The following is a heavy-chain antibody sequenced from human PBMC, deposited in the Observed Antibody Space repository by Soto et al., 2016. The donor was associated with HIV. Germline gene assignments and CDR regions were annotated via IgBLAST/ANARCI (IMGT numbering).Heavy chain of an antibody. J-gene: IGHJ3*02. Sequence: EVQLVESGGGLVQPGGSLRLSCAASGFTFSSYWMHWVRQAPGKGLVWVSRINSDGSSTSYADSVKGRFTISRDNAKNTLYLQMNSLRAEDTAVYYCARIGTGSGATINAFDIWGQGTMVTVSS. CDR3: ARIGTGSGATINAFDI. V-gene: IGHV3-74*01. CDR1: GFTFSSYW. D-gene: IGHD5-12*01. CDR2: INSDGSST.